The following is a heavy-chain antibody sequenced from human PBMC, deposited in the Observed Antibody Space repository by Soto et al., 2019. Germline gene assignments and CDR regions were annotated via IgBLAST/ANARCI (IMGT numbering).Heavy chain of an antibody. V-gene: IGHV4-30-4*01. D-gene: IGHD3-10*01. J-gene: IGHJ4*02. Sequence: SETLSLTCTVSGGSISSGDYYWSWIRQPPGKGLEWIGYIYYSGSTYYNPSLKSRVTISVDTSKNQFSLKLSSVTAADTAVYYCARHNYGSGSKYFAYRGQGTLVTVSS. CDR2: IYYSGST. CDR3: ARHNYGSGSKYFAY. CDR1: GGSISSGDYY.